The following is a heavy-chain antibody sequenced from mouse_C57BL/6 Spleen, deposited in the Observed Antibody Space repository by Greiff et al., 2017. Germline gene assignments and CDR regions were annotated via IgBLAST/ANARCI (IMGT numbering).Heavy chain of an antibody. Sequence: EVKVVESGAELVKPGASVKLSCTASGFNIKDYYMHWVKQRTEQGLEWIGRIDPEDGETKYAPKFQGKATITADTSSNTAYLQLSSLTSEDTAVYYCAGGGHYGNYDWFAYWAQGTLVTVSA. D-gene: IGHD2-1*01. CDR1: GFNIKDYY. V-gene: IGHV14-2*01. CDR3: AGGGHYGNYDWFAY. J-gene: IGHJ3*01. CDR2: IDPEDGET.